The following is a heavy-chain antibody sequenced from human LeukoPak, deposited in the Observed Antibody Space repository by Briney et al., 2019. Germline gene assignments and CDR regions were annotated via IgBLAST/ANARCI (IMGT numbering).Heavy chain of an antibody. CDR3: ARGTGSSGWGDAFDI. CDR2: ISPSAGST. V-gene: IGHV1-46*01. D-gene: IGHD6-19*01. Sequence: GASVKVSCKASGYTFSTYYMHWVRQAPGQGLEWMGIISPSAGSTTYAQKFQGRVTMTRDTSTSTVYMDLSSLRSEDTAVYYCARGTGSSGWGDAFDIWGQGTMVTVSS. J-gene: IGHJ3*02. CDR1: GYTFSTYY.